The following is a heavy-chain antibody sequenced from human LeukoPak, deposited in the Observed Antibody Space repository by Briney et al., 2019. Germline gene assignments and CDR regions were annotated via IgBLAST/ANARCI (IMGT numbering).Heavy chain of an antibody. CDR3: ARGTWIQLWFYYYYYMDV. V-gene: IGHV1-46*01. Sequence: ASVKVSCKASGYTFTSYYMHWGRQAPGQGLEWMGIINPSGGSTSYAQKFQGRVTMTRDVSTSTVYMELSSLRSEDTAVYYCARGTWIQLWFYYYYYMDVWGKGTTVTVSS. J-gene: IGHJ6*03. CDR2: INPSGGST. CDR1: GYTFTSYY. D-gene: IGHD5-18*01.